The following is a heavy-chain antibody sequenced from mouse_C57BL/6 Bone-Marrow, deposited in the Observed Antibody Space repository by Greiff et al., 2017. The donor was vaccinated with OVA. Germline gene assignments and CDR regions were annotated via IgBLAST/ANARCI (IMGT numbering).Heavy chain of an antibody. J-gene: IGHJ1*03. V-gene: IGHV5-6*01. CDR1: GFTFSSYG. CDR3: ARQVNWYFDV. Sequence: EVQLVESGGDLVKPGGSLKLSCAASGFTFSSYGMSWVRQTPDKRLEWVATISSGGSYTYYPDSVKGRFLISRANAKNTLYLQMSSLKSEDTAMYYCARQVNWYFDVWGTGTTVTVSS. CDR2: ISSGGSYT.